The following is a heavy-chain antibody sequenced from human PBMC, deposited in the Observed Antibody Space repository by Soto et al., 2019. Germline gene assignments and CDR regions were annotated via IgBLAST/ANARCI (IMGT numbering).Heavy chain of an antibody. CDR1: GFTFNSYG. CDR2: ISYDSTKT. Sequence: QVLLVEAGGGVVHAGRSLRLSCAAYGFTFNSYGMHWVRQGPGNGLEWVAFISYDSTKTYYADSVKSRCTISRDNSTIALYVQMNSLSGEDTAVYYCARTRSAWPYFRYDSLDVWSQGTTVTVS. J-gene: IGHJ6*02. CDR3: ARTRSAWPYFRYDSLDV. D-gene: IGHD5-12*01. V-gene: IGHV3-30*03.